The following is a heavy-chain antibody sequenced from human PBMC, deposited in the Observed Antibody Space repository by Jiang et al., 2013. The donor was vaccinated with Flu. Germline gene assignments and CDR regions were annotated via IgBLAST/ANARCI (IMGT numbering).Heavy chain of an antibody. J-gene: IGHJ4*02. V-gene: IGHV4-59*01. CDR3: ARTKAGYSYDY. CDR1: GGSIGGYY. D-gene: IGHD5-18*01. CDR2: ISDDGTT. Sequence: GPGLVKPSETLSLTCTVSGGSIGGYYWSWIRQPPGKGLEWIGYISDDGTTNHNPSLKSRVTISVDTSKNQFSLDLSSVTAADTAVYYCARTKAGYSYDYWGQGTLVTVSS.